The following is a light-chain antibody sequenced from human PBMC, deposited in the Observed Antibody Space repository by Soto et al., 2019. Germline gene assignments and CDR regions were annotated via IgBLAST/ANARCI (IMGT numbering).Light chain of an antibody. J-gene: IGLJ1*01. CDR2: EVH. CDR3: ASHTSSNTRV. V-gene: IGLV2-14*03. CDR1: SSDVGAYDY. Sequence: QSALTQPASVSGSPGQSIAISCIGTSSDVGAYDYVSWYQQHPDRAPKLMVYEVHNRPSGVSNRFSGSKSVNTATLTISGLQPEDEADYYCASHTSSNTRVFGTGPKLTVL.